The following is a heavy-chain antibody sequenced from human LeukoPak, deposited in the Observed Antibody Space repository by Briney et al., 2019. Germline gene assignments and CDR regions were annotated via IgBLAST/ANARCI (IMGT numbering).Heavy chain of an antibody. CDR3: ACSIAAAYVDYYYYYMDV. CDR2: IYTSGST. J-gene: IGHJ6*03. Sequence: SETLSLTCTVSGGSISSYYWSWIRQPPGKGLEWIGYIYTSGSTNYNPSLKSRVTISVDTSKNQFSLKLSSVTAADTAVYYCACSIAAAYVDYYYYYMDVWGKGTTVTASS. CDR1: GGSISSYY. D-gene: IGHD6-13*01. V-gene: IGHV4-4*09.